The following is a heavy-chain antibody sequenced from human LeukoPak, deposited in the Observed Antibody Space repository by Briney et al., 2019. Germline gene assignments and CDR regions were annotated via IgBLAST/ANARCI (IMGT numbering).Heavy chain of an antibody. CDR3: ARASILSARKAYYGMDV. CDR1: GYTLTELS. J-gene: IGHJ6*02. CDR2: FDPEYGET. Sequence: ASVKVSCKVSGYTLTELSMHWVRQAPGKGLEWMGGFDPEYGETIYAQKFQGRVTMTRNTSISTAYMELSSLRSEDTAVYYCARASILSARKAYYGMDVWGQGTTVTVSS. V-gene: IGHV1-24*01. D-gene: IGHD2-15*01.